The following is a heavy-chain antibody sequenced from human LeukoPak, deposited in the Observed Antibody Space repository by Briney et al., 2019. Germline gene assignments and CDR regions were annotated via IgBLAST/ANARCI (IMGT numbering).Heavy chain of an antibody. CDR3: ARDRQFRDDFWSGYSDNDY. D-gene: IGHD3-3*01. J-gene: IGHJ4*02. CDR2: INPNSCGT. CDR1: GYTFTGYY. V-gene: IGHV1-2*02. Sequence: ASVKVSCKASGYTFTGYYMHWVRQAPGQGLEWMGWINPNSCGTNYAQKFQGRVTMTRDTSISTAYMELSRLRSDGTAVYYCARDRQFRDDFWSGYSDNDYWGQGTLVTVSS.